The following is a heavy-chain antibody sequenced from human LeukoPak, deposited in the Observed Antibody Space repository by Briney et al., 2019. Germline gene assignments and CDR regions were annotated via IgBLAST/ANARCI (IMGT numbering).Heavy chain of an antibody. CDR2: IYDSGST. Sequence: TSETLSLTCTVSGGSIATYYWSWIRQPAGKGLERIGRIYDSGSTQYNPSLKSRVTMSVDRSRNQFSLKLSSVTAADTALYFCARDIRNSGSYYSDYWGLGTLVTVSS. J-gene: IGHJ4*02. V-gene: IGHV4-4*07. CDR1: GGSIATYY. CDR3: ARDIRNSGSYYSDY. D-gene: IGHD3-10*01.